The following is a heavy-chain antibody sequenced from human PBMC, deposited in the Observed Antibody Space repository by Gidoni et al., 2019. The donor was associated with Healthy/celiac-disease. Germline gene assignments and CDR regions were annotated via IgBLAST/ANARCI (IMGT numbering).Heavy chain of an antibody. V-gene: IGHV4-34*01. J-gene: IGHJ4*02. Sequence: QVQLQQWGAGLLKPSETLSLTCAVYGGSFRGYSWGWIRQPPGKGLEWIGAINHSGITNYNPSLKRRVTISVDTSKNQFSLKLSSVTAADTAVYYCARDIGAVAGKIDYWGQGTLVTVSS. CDR2: INHSGIT. CDR1: GGSFRGYS. D-gene: IGHD6-19*01. CDR3: ARDIGAVAGKIDY.